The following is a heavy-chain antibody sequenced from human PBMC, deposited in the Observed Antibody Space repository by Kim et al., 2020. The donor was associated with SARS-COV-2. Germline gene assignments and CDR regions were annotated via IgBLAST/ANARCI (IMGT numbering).Heavy chain of an antibody. V-gene: IGHV3-23*01. CDR2: ISGSGGST. J-gene: IGHJ3*02. CDR3: AKDYYGSGSYSDAFDI. Sequence: GGSLRLSCAASGFTFSSYAMSWVRQAPGKGLEWVSAISGSGGSTYYADSVKGRFTISRDNSKNTLYLQMNSLRAEDTAVYYCAKDYYGSGSYSDAFDIWGQGTMVSVSS. CDR1: GFTFSSYA. D-gene: IGHD3-10*01.